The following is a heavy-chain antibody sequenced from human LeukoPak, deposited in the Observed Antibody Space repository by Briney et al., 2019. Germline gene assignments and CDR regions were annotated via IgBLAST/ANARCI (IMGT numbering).Heavy chain of an antibody. D-gene: IGHD3-10*01. V-gene: IGHV4-59*01. Sequence: SETLSLTCTVSGGSISSYYLSWIRQPPGKGLEWIGYIYYSGSTNYNPSLKSRVTISVDTSKNQFSLKLSSVTAADTAVYYCARMVRGVIITFVDYWGQGTLVTVSS. CDR1: GGSISSYY. CDR3: ARMVRGVIITFVDY. J-gene: IGHJ4*02. CDR2: IYYSGST.